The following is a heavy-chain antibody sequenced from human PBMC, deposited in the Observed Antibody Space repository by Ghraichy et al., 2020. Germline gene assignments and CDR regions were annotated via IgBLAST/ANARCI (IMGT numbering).Heavy chain of an antibody. CDR2: IYTSGST. D-gene: IGHD6-13*01. J-gene: IGHJ4*02. Sequence: SETLSLTCTVSGGSISSGSYYWSWIRQPAGKGLEWIGRIYTSGSTNYNPSLKSRVTISVDTSKNQFSLKLSSVTAADTAVYYCARDAMAAAGAFDYWRQGTLGTVSS. CDR3: ARDAMAAAGAFDY. CDR1: GGSISSGSYY. V-gene: IGHV4-61*02.